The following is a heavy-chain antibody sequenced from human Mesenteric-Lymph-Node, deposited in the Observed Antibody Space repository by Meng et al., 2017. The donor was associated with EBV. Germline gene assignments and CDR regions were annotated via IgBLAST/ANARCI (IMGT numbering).Heavy chain of an antibody. CDR3: ATGWGKANY. Sequence: QVPLQQWGAGLLKPSETLSLTCDVYGDSFSAYYWRWIRQPPGRGLEWIGDVIHSGNTSYSPSLKSRVTISVDTSKRQFSLKLRSMTAADTAVYYCATGWGKANYWGQGTLVTVSS. J-gene: IGHJ4*02. CDR1: GDSFSAYY. CDR2: VIHSGNT. V-gene: IGHV4-34*12. D-gene: IGHD3-16*01.